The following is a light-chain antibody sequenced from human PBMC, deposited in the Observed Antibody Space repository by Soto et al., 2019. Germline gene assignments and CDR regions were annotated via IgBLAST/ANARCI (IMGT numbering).Light chain of an antibody. CDR2: DAS. CDR1: QSISTN. V-gene: IGKV3-11*01. Sequence: ETVLTQSPATLSLSPGERATLSCRASQSISTNLAWFQQRPGQAPRLLIYDASDRAAGVPARFSGSGSGTDFTLTISSLEPEDFAVYYCQQRTDWPPMYTFGQGTKLAIK. J-gene: IGKJ2*01. CDR3: QQRTDWPPMYT.